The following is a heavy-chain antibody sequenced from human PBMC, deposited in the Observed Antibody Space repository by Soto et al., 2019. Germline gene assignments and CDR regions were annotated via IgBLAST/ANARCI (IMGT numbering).Heavy chain of an antibody. J-gene: IGHJ6*03. CDR3: ARKGAAASYAHYYMDV. D-gene: IGHD6-13*01. CDR1: GGSISPYY. CDR2: VYYSGNT. V-gene: IGHV4-59*01. Sequence: QVQLQESGPGLVKPSGTLSLTCTVSGGSISPYYWSWIRQPPGKGLEWIGYVYYSGNTNYNPSLESRATISVDTSRNQFSLNLTSATAADTAVYYCARKGAAASYAHYYMDVWGRGTTVTVSS.